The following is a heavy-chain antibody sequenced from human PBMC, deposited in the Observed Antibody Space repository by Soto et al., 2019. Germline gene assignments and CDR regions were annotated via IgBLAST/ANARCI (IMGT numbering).Heavy chain of an antibody. Sequence: EVQLVESGGGLVQPGGSLRLSCAASGFTFSTFWMHWVRQAPGKGPVWVSRINSDGSSTIYADSVKGRFTISRDNAKNTPYLQMNSLRGEDTAVYYCARYHYYDGNWGQGTLVTVSS. CDR3: ARYHYYDGN. D-gene: IGHD3-22*01. CDR2: INSDGSST. CDR1: GFTFSTFW. J-gene: IGHJ4*02. V-gene: IGHV3-74*01.